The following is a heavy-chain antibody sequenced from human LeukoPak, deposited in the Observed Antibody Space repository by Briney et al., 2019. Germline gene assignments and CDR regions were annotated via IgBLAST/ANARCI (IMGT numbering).Heavy chain of an antibody. J-gene: IGHJ4*02. CDR3: ARGPQSAYYDFWSGYYHHDY. D-gene: IGHD3-3*01. Sequence: ASVKVSCKASGYTFTGYYMHWVRQAPGQGLEWMGWINPNSGNTGYAQKFQGRVTMTRNTSISTAYMELSSLRSEDTAVYYCARGPQSAYYDFWSGYYHHDYWGQGTLVTVSS. CDR2: INPNSGNT. CDR1: GYTFTGYY. V-gene: IGHV1-8*02.